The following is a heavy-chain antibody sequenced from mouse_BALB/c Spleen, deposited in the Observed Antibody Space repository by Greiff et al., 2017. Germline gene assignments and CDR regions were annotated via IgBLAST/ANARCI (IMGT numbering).Heavy chain of an antibody. J-gene: IGHJ3*01. Sequence: EVKLQESGPGLVKPSQSLSLTCSVTGYSITSGYYWNWIRQFPGNKLEWMGYISYDGSNNYNPSLKNRISITRDTSKNQFFLKLNSVTTEDTATYYCARAYYGNQGFAYWGQGTLVTVSA. V-gene: IGHV3-6*02. D-gene: IGHD2-10*01. CDR2: ISYDGSN. CDR1: GYSITSGYY. CDR3: ARAYYGNQGFAY.